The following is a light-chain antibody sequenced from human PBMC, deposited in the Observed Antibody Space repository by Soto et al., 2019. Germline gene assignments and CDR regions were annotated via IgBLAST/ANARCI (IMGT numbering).Light chain of an antibody. CDR2: DAV. CDR3: QQFGSSIPHT. Sequence: IVLTQSPVTLSLSPGEGATLSCRASQSVTGTNLAWYQQRAGQAPRLLIYDAVRRATGIPDRFSGSGSGTDFTLTISRLEPEDFGVYYCQQFGSSIPHTFGQGTKLEIK. V-gene: IGKV3-20*01. J-gene: IGKJ2*01. CDR1: QSVTGTN.